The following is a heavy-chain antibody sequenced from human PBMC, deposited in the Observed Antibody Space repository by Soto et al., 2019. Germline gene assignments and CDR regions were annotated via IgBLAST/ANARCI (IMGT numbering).Heavy chain of an antibody. Sequence: QVQLQESGPGLVKPSGTLSLTCAVSGGSISSSNWWCWVRQPPGKGLEWIGEIYHSGSTNYNPSLKSRVTISVDKSKNQFSLKLSSVTAADTAVYYCARAAPDDSSGYYYPYFQHWGQGTLVTVSS. CDR3: ARAAPDDSSGYYYPYFQH. CDR1: GGSISSSNW. D-gene: IGHD3-22*01. CDR2: IYHSGST. V-gene: IGHV4-4*02. J-gene: IGHJ1*01.